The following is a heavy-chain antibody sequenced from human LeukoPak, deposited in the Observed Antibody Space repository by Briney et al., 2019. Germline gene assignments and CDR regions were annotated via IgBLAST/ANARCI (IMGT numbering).Heavy chain of an antibody. CDR3: ARDLSHGSGSPFDY. Sequence: GGSLRLSCAASGFTFSDYYMSWIRQAPGKGLGWVSYISSSDSTIYYTDSVKGRFTISRDNAKNSLYLQMNSLRAEDTAVYYCARDLSHGSGSPFDYWGQGTLVTVSS. CDR2: ISSSDSTI. V-gene: IGHV3-11*01. J-gene: IGHJ4*02. CDR1: GFTFSDYY. D-gene: IGHD3-10*01.